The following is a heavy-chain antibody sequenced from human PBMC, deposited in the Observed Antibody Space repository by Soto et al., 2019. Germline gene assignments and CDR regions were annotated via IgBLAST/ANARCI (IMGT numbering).Heavy chain of an antibody. D-gene: IGHD3-22*01. CDR1: GGSFSGYY. CDR2: INHSGST. V-gene: IGHV4-34*01. Sequence: QVQLQQWGAGLLKPSETLSLTCAVYGGSFSGYYWSWIRQPPGKGLEWIGEINHSGSTNYNPSLKSRVTLSVDTSKIQFSLKLSSVTAADTAVYYCARERYYDSSGYRPYYFDYWGQGTLVTVSS. J-gene: IGHJ4*02. CDR3: ARERYYDSSGYRPYYFDY.